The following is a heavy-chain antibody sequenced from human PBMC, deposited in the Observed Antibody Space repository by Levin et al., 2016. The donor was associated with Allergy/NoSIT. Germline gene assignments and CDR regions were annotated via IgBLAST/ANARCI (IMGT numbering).Heavy chain of an antibody. V-gene: IGHV4-34*01. J-gene: IGHJ1*01. CDR1: GGSFSGYY. Sequence: SETLSLTCAVYGGSFSGYYWSWIRQPPGKGLEWIGEINHSGSTNYNPSLKSRVTISVDTSKNQFSLKLSSVTAADTAVYYCARGTYYYDSSGYYLRLVYFQHWGQGTLVTVSS. CDR2: INHSGST. D-gene: IGHD3-22*01. CDR3: ARGTYYYDSSGYYLRLVYFQH.